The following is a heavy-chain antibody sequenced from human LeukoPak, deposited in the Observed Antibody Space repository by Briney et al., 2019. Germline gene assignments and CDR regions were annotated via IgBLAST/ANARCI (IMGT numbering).Heavy chain of an antibody. Sequence: ASLRPSCAASGFSFSNYSMNCVRPAPGKGLEWVSGITGSGGTTYYADSVKGRFTISRDNSKNTLYLQMNSPRAEDTAAYYCAKDGNWARFENWGQGTLVTVAS. V-gene: IGHV3-23*01. CDR3: AKDGNWARFEN. J-gene: IGHJ4*02. CDR2: ITGSGGTT. CDR1: GFSFSNYS. D-gene: IGHD7-27*01.